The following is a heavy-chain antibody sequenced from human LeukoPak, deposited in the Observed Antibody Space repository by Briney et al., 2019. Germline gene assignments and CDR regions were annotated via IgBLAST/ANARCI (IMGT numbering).Heavy chain of an antibody. Sequence: QSGGSLRLSCAASGFTFSSYAMSWVRQAPGKGLEWVSVIYSGGDTYYADSVKGRFTISRDNSKNMIYLEMSSLKAEDTAVYYCAKERNLEIAVAGTIFDYWGQGTLVTVSS. J-gene: IGHJ4*02. CDR3: AKERNLEIAVAGTIFDY. V-gene: IGHV3-66*01. D-gene: IGHD6-19*01. CDR2: IYSGGDT. CDR1: GFTFSSYA.